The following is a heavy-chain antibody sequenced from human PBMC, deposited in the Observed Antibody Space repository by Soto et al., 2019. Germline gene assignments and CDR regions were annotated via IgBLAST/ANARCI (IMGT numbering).Heavy chain of an antibody. D-gene: IGHD1-7*01. J-gene: IGHJ4*02. CDR3: ARDYNWNSNFDY. CDR2: ISSTGSTI. V-gene: IGHV3-48*02. Sequence: GGSLRLSCAASRFTFSTYNMNWVRQAPGKGLEWVSYISSTGSTIHYADSVKGRFTISRDNAKNSLYLQMNSLRDEDTAVYYCARDYNWNSNFDYWGQGTLVTVPS. CDR1: RFTFSTYN.